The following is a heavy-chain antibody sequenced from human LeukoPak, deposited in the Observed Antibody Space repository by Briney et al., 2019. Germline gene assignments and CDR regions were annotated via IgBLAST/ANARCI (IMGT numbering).Heavy chain of an antibody. CDR3: ARVHNTVH. D-gene: IGHD4-11*01. V-gene: IGHV3-11*04. Sequence: GGSLTLSCAASGFSLSDYYVNWLRQVPGKGLEWVSYIKSGSTTIFYADPVKGRFSVSRDNANNSVHLQMTNLRDDDTAVYYCARVHNTVHWGQGVQVTVSS. J-gene: IGHJ4*02. CDR1: GFSLSDYY. CDR2: IKSGSTTI.